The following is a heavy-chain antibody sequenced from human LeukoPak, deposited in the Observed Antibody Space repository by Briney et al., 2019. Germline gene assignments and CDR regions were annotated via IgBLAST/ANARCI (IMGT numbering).Heavy chain of an antibody. J-gene: IGHJ4*02. CDR3: ASRARYGSGTLWDFDY. CDR2: MNPNSGNT. V-gene: IGHV1-8*01. Sequence: ASVKASCKASGYTFTSYDINWVRQATGQGLEWMGWMNPNSGNTGYAQKFQGRVTMTRNTSISTAYMELSSLRSEDTAVYYCASRARYGSGTLWDFDYWGQGTLVTVSS. CDR1: GYTFTSYD. D-gene: IGHD3-10*01.